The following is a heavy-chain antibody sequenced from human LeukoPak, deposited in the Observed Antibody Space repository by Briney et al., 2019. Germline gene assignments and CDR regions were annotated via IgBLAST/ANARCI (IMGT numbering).Heavy chain of an antibody. D-gene: IGHD2/OR15-2a*01. CDR3: ARDLSYGMDV. Sequence: GGSLRLSCAASGCPFSNSWMHLVRQAPGKGLVWVSNIRGDGSGTTYAASVKGRFTISRDNVKNTLYLQMNSLRVEDTALYYCARDLSYGMDVWGQGATVTVSS. V-gene: IGHV3-74*01. CDR2: IRGDGSGT. J-gene: IGHJ6*02. CDR1: GCPFSNSW.